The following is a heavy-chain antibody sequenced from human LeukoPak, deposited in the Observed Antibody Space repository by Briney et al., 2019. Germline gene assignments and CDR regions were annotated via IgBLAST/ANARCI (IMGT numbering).Heavy chain of an antibody. CDR2: IFHSGST. D-gene: IGHD3-22*01. V-gene: IGHV4-30-2*01. J-gene: IGHJ4*02. CDR1: GGSISSGGSS. CDR3: ARGYDSSGYPYY. Sequence: PSETLLLTCAHPGGSISSGGSSRSCVRQPPRKCMEWLGYIFHSGSTYYNPSLKNRVTISVKMSKNQFFLKLTSLTAANPACFDCARGYDSSGYPYYWGQGTLVTVSS.